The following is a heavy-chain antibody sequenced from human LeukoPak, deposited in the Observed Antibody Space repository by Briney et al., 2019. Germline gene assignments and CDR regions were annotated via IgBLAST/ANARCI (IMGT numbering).Heavy chain of an antibody. V-gene: IGHV4-39*01. Sequence: SETLSLTCTVSGGSISSSSYYWGWSRQPPGKGLEWIGSIYYSGSTYYNPSLKSRVTISVDTSKNQFSLKLSSVTAADTAVYYCARGERSYWYYFDYWGQGTLVTVSS. CDR3: ARGERSYWYYFDY. CDR1: GGSISSSSYY. D-gene: IGHD1-26*01. J-gene: IGHJ4*02. CDR2: IYYSGST.